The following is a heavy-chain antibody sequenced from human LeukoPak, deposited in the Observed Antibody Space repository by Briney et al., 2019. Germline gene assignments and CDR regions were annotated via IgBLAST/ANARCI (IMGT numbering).Heavy chain of an antibody. CDR1: GFTFSSYD. D-gene: IGHD6-13*01. J-gene: IGHJ4*02. V-gene: IGHV3-23*01. Sequence: GGSLRLSCAASGFTFSSYDMSWVRQAPGKGLEWVSFIRSDGGSTLYADSVKGRFTISRDNSKDTLYAEMTSLRAEDTAVYYCATLASGYSSPFDYWGQGTLVTVSS. CDR2: IRSDGGST. CDR3: ATLASGYSSPFDY.